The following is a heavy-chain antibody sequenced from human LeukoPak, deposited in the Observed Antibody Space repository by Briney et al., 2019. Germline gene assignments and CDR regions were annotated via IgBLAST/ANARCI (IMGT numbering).Heavy chain of an antibody. CDR2: ISGSGGST. CDR1: GFTFSSYA. D-gene: IGHD3-3*01. Sequence: GGFLRLSCAASGFTFSSYAMSWVRQAPGKGLEWVSAISGSGGSTYYADSVKGRFTISRDNSKNALYLQMNSLRAEDTAVYYCASKGYYDFWSGYYDAFDIWGQGTMVTVSS. V-gene: IGHV3-23*01. J-gene: IGHJ3*02. CDR3: ASKGYYDFWSGYYDAFDI.